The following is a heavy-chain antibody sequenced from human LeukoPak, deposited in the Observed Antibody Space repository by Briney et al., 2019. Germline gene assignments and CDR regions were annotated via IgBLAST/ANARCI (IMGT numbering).Heavy chain of an antibody. V-gene: IGHV4-34*01. CDR1: GGSFSGYY. J-gene: IGHJ4*02. D-gene: IGHD6-13*01. Sequence: SETLSLTCAVYGGSFSGYYWSWIRQPPGKGLEWIGEINHSGSTNYNPSLKSRVTISVDTSKNQFSLKLSSVTAADTAVYYCARGPKQQLDPPFHYWGQGTLVTVSS. CDR2: INHSGST. CDR3: ARGPKQQLDPPFHY.